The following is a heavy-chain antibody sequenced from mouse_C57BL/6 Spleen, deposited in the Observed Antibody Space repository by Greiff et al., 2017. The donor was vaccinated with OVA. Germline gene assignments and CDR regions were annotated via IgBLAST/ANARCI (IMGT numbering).Heavy chain of an antibody. CDR1: GYTFTSYW. J-gene: IGHJ4*01. Sequence: QVQLKQPGAELVKPGASVKLSCKASGYTFTSYWMQWVKQRPGQGLEWIGEIDPSDSYTNYNQKFKGKATLTVDTSSSTAYMQLSSLTSEDSAVYYCARRNYYGSSSYAMDYWGQGTSVTGSS. V-gene: IGHV1-50*01. CDR3: ARRNYYGSSSYAMDY. D-gene: IGHD1-1*01. CDR2: IDPSDSYT.